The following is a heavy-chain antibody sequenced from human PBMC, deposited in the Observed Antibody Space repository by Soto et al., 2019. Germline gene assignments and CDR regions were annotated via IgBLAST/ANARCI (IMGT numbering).Heavy chain of an antibody. J-gene: IGHJ4*02. CDR1: GFTFSSYS. Sequence: GGSLRLSCAASGFTFSSYSMNWVRQAPGKGLEWVSYISSSSSTIYYADSVKGRFTISRDNAKNSLYLQMNSLRAEGTAVYYCARDRRGDYVYWGQGTLVTVSS. V-gene: IGHV3-48*01. CDR3: ARDRRGDYVY. D-gene: IGHD4-17*01. CDR2: ISSSSSTI.